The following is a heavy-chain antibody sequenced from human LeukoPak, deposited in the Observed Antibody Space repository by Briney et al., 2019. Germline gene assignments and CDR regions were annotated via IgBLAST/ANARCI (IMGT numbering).Heavy chain of an antibody. Sequence: LPGGSLRLSCAATGYSFKDYGMHWVRQPPGKGLEWVPAINWNGGGTDYADSVKGRFTIFRDNAKNSLYLQLSSLRPEDTALYYCAKHLTATNTYIFFGLDVWGQGTSVTVSS. J-gene: IGHJ6*02. CDR3: AKHLTATNTYIFFGLDV. V-gene: IGHV3-9*01. CDR2: INWNGGGT. D-gene: IGHD1-26*01. CDR1: GYSFKDYG.